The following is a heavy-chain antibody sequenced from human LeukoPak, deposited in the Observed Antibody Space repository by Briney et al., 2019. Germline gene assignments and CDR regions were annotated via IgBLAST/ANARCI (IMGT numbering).Heavy chain of an antibody. CDR3: AKEQSAAGTTLFDY. V-gene: IGHV3-30*18. CDR1: GFTFSSYG. CDR2: ISYDGSNK. J-gene: IGHJ4*02. D-gene: IGHD6-13*01. Sequence: GGSLRLSCAASGFTFSSYGMHWVRQAPGKGLEWVAVISYDGSNKYYADSVKGRFTISRDNSKNTLYLQMNSLRAEDTAVYYCAKEQSAAGTTLFDYWGQGTLVTVSS.